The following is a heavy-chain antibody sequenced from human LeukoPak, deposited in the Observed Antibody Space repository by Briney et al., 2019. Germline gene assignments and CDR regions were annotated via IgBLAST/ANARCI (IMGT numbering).Heavy chain of an antibody. CDR3: ARERDGRFFDY. CDR2: INQEGSEK. Sequence: PGGSLRLSCAVSGLTFRSYWMSWVRQAPGKGLEWWATINQEGSEKYFVDSVKGRFTISRDNAKNSLHLQMNTLRAEDTAVYYCARERDGRFFDYWGQGTLVTVSS. CDR1: GLTFRSYW. V-gene: IGHV3-7*01. J-gene: IGHJ4*02. D-gene: IGHD5-24*01.